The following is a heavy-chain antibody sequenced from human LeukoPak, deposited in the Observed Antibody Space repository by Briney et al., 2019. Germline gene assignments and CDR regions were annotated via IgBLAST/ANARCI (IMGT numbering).Heavy chain of an antibody. CDR2: IYDSGST. CDR1: GYSISSGYY. J-gene: IGHJ3*02. CDR3: ARLRVVTEAFDI. D-gene: IGHD4-23*01. V-gene: IGHV4-38-2*01. Sequence: WETLSLTCAVSGYSISSGYYWGWIRQPPGKGLEWIGSIYDSGSTYYNRSLKSRVTISVDTSKNQFSLKLSSVTAADTAVYYCARLRVVTEAFDIWGQGTMVTVSS.